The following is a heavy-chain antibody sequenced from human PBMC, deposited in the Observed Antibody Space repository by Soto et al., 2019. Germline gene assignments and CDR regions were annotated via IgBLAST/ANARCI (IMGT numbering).Heavy chain of an antibody. J-gene: IGHJ3*02. D-gene: IGHD1-7*01. Sequence: GGSLRLSCAASGFTFSSYAMSWVRQAPGKGLEWVSAISGSGGSTYYADSVKGRFTISRDNSKNTLYLQMNSLRAEDTAVYYCAKDRRYYNWNYDAFDIWGQGTMVTVSS. CDR1: GFTFSSYA. V-gene: IGHV3-23*01. CDR3: AKDRRYYNWNYDAFDI. CDR2: ISGSGGST.